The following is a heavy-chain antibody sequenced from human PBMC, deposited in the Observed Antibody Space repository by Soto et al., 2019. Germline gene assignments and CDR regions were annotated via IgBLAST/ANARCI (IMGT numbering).Heavy chain of an antibody. V-gene: IGHV4-59*08. CDR1: GGSISSYY. CDR3: AIHGLWFGELSPYYYYMDV. Sequence: SETLSLTCTVSGGSISSYYWSWIRQPPGKGLEWIGYIYYSGSTNYNPSLKSRVTISVDTSKNQFSLKLSSVTAADTAVYYCAIHGLWFGELSPYYYYMDVWGKGTTVTVPS. D-gene: IGHD3-10*01. J-gene: IGHJ6*03. CDR2: IYYSGST.